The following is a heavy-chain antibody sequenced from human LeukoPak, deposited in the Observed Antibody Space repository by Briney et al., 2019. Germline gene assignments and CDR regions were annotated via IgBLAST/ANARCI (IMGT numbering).Heavy chain of an antibody. V-gene: IGHV3-21*01. CDR1: GFTFSSYS. CDR2: ISSSSSYI. Sequence: GGSLRLSWAASGFTFSSYSMNWVRQAPGKGLEWVSSISSSSSYIYYADSVKGRFTISRDNAKNSLYLQMNSLRAEDTAVYYCARDHNPYDGGYYYYMDVWGKGTTVTVSS. CDR3: ARDHNPYDGGYYYYMDV. D-gene: IGHD2-8*01. J-gene: IGHJ6*03.